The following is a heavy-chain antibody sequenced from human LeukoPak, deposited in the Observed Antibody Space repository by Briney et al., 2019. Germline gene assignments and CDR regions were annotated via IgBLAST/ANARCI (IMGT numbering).Heavy chain of an antibody. V-gene: IGHV3-74*01. J-gene: IGHJ4*02. D-gene: IGHD3-10*01. CDR2: IKGDGIET. CDR3: ARDGVLGSGSCAS. Sequence: GGSLRLSCAASGFTFSGSWMHWVRQAPGKGLVWVSRIKGDGIETNYADSVKGRFTVSRDNAKNTLFLQMNSLRAEDTAVYFCARDGVLGSGSCASWGQGTLVTVSS. CDR1: GFTFSGSW.